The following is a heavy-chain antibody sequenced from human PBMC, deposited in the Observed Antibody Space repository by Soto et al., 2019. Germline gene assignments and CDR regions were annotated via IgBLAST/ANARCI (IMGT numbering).Heavy chain of an antibody. V-gene: IGHV3-23*01. CDR2: ITSGGGGA. J-gene: IGHJ4*02. D-gene: IGHD1-26*01. CDR3: ASIPPSAVGATTEVDY. Sequence: PGGSLRLSCVASEVTFASYDMDWVRQAPGKGLEWVSLITSGGGGANYADSVKGRFTISRDNSKNTLYLQMNSLRAEDTAVYYCASIPPSAVGATTEVDYWGQGTLVAVSS. CDR1: EVTFASYD.